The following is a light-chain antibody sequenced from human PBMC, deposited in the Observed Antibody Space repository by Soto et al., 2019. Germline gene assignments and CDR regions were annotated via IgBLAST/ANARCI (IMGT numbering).Light chain of an antibody. CDR2: KAS. CDR3: QQDSSYSPYT. V-gene: IGKV1-5*03. J-gene: IGKJ2*01. Sequence: DIPMTQSPSTLSASVGDRVTITCRASQSISSWLAWYLQKPGKAPKLLIYKASTLQDGVPSRFSGSGSGTEFTLTISRLQPDDFATYYCQQDSSYSPYTFGQGTKLEIK. CDR1: QSISSW.